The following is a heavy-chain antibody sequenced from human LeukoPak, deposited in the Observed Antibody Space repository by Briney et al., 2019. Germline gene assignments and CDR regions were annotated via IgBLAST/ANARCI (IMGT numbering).Heavy chain of an antibody. J-gene: IGHJ3*02. CDR1: GYTFTSYD. CDR3: ARNEAVRGVITRGGSVGAFDI. D-gene: IGHD3-10*01. CDR2: MNPNSGNT. Sequence: ASVKVSCKASGYTFTSYDINWVRQATGQGLEWMGWMNPNSGNTGYAQKFQGRVTMTRNTSISTAYMELSSLRSEDTAVYYCARNEAVRGVITRGGSVGAFDIWGQGTMVTVSS. V-gene: IGHV1-8*01.